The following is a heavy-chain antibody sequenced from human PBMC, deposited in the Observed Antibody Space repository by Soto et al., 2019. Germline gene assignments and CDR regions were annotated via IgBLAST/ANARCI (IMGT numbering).Heavy chain of an antibody. CDR1: GFTFSSYA. CDR2: ISGSGGST. CDR3: AKGHSIGYCTNGVCYPFDY. D-gene: IGHD2-8*01. J-gene: IGHJ4*02. Sequence: GGSLRLSCAASGFTFSSYAMSWVRQAPGKGLEWVSAISGSGGSTYYADSVKGRFTISRDNSKNTLYLQMNSLRAEDTAVYYCAKGHSIGYCTNGVCYPFDYWGQGTLVTVSS. V-gene: IGHV3-23*01.